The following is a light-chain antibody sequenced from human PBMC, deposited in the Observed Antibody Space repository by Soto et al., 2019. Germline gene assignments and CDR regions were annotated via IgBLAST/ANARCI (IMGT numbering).Light chain of an antibody. CDR2: GAS. V-gene: IGKV1-9*01. J-gene: IGKJ4*01. Sequence: IQLTQSPSSLSASVGDRVTITCRASQGISTYLAWYQQKPGKAPKVLIYGASTLQSGVPSRFSGSGSGTDFTLTITSLRPEDFATYYCQQADSFPLTFGGGTKVDIK. CDR1: QGISTY. CDR3: QQADSFPLT.